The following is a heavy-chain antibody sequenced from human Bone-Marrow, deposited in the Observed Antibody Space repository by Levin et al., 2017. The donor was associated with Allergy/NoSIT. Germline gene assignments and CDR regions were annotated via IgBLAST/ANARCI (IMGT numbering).Heavy chain of an antibody. Sequence: ASVKVSCRASGFTFTDYSIHWVRQAPGQGLQWMGRVKSYNGDTNYSQKFQGRVTMTSDTSISTAYMELMSLRSDDTAIYFCARAEVTTIGYFGAWGQGTQVIVSS. J-gene: IGHJ4*02. D-gene: IGHD4-23*01. CDR2: VKSYNGDT. CDR1: GFTFTDYS. V-gene: IGHV1-2*06. CDR3: ARAEVTTIGYFGA.